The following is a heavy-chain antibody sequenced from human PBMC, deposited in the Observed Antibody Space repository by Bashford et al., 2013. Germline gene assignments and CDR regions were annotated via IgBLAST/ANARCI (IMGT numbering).Heavy chain of an antibody. CDR1: GYTFTNFR. CDR3: VRGIDY. J-gene: IGHJ4*02. D-gene: IGHD3-10*01. CDR2: RALNNGDT. Sequence: ASVKVSCKTSGYTFTNFRITWVRQAPGQGLEWMGMDRALNNGDTNYAQNLQGRVTMTTDTSSSTAHMELRSLRSDDTAVYYCVRGIDYWGQGTWSPSPQ. V-gene: IGHV1-18*01.